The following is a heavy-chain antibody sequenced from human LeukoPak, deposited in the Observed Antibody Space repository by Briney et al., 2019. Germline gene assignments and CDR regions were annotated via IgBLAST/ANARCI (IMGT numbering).Heavy chain of an antibody. J-gene: IGHJ4*02. V-gene: IGHV1-69*04. CDR3: AAANSGYYARGFDY. Sequence: SVKVSCKASGGTFSSYAISWVRQAPGQGLEWMGRIIPILGIANYAQKFQGRVTITADKSTSTAYMELSSLRSEDTAVYYCAAANSGYYARGFDYWGQGTLVTVSS. D-gene: IGHD3-22*01. CDR1: GGTFSSYA. CDR2: IIPILGIA.